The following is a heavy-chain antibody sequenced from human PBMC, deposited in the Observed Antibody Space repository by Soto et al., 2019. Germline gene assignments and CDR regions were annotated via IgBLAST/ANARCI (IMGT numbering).Heavy chain of an antibody. CDR3: ARTYPIDY. Sequence: EVQLVESGGGLVQPGGSLRLSCAASGFTFSSYSINWVRQAPGKGLEWVSYISSSSSTIYYADSVKGRFTISRDNAKNLLYLQMNSLRDEDTAVYYCARTYPIDYWGQGTLVTVSS. J-gene: IGHJ4*02. CDR1: GFTFSSYS. CDR2: ISSSSSTI. V-gene: IGHV3-48*02.